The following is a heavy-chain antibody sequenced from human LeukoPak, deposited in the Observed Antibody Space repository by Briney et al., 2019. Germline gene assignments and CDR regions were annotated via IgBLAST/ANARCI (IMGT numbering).Heavy chain of an antibody. J-gene: IGHJ4*02. V-gene: IGHV3-23*01. D-gene: IGHD3-16*01. Sequence: GGSLRLSCAASGFTFSDYYMSWIRQAPGKGLEWVSGISGSGGSTYYADSVKGRFTISRDNSKNTVYLQMNSLRAEDTAVYYCAKVGWGSSVGYFDYWGQGTLVTVSS. CDR2: ISGSGGST. CDR1: GFTFSDYY. CDR3: AKVGWGSSVGYFDY.